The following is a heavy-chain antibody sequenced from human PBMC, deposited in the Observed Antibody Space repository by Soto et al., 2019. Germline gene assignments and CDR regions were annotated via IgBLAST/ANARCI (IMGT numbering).Heavy chain of an antibody. J-gene: IGHJ4*02. D-gene: IGHD6-13*01. CDR2: ISSNGGST. CDR3: ARGYSSSRTQHFDY. V-gene: IGHV3-64*01. Sequence: VQLVESGGGLVQPGGSLRLSCAASGFTFSSYAMHWVRQAPGKGLEYVSAISSNGGSTYYANSVKGRFTISRDNSKNTLYLQMGSLRAEDMAVYYCARGYSSSRTQHFDYWGQGTLVTVSS. CDR1: GFTFSSYA.